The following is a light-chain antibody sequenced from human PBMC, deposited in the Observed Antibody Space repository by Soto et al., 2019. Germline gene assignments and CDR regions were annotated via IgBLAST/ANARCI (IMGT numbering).Light chain of an antibody. CDR3: QQYHDSAT. Sequence: DIGLTQSPATLSVSLSDRATLCCTARQPLNNNVAWYQHKPGQAPRILMYDASTRATGISARFSGSGSGTEFALTISSLQSEDFAVYYCQQYHDSATFGQGTRLEIK. CDR2: DAS. V-gene: IGKV3-15*01. CDR1: QPLNNN. J-gene: IGKJ5*01.